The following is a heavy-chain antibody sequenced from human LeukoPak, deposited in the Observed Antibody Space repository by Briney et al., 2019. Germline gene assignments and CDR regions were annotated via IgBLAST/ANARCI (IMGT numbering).Heavy chain of an antibody. D-gene: IGHD2-8*01. CDR2: IYYSGST. CDR1: GGSISISSDY. J-gene: IGHJ5*02. Sequence: PSETLSLTCTVSGGSISISSDYWGWIRQPPGKGLEWIGSIYYSGSTYYNPSLKSRVTISVDTSKNQFSLKLRSVTAADTAIYYCARASFNVVFGNWFDPWGQGTLVTVSS. V-gene: IGHV4-39*01. CDR3: ARASFNVVFGNWFDP.